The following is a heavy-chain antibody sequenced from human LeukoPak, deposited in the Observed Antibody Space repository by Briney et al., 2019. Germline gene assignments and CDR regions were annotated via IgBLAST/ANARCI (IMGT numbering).Heavy chain of an antibody. Sequence: PSETLSLTCTVSGGSISGSSYYWGWIRQPPGKGLEWIGSIYYSGSTYYNSSHKSRLTLSVDTSRNQFSLKLSSVTAADTAVYYCATTRAYSSNWYYYDYWGLGTLVTVSS. CDR3: ATTRAYSSNWYYYDY. CDR1: GGSISGSSYY. V-gene: IGHV4-39*01. CDR2: IYYSGST. D-gene: IGHD6-13*01. J-gene: IGHJ4*02.